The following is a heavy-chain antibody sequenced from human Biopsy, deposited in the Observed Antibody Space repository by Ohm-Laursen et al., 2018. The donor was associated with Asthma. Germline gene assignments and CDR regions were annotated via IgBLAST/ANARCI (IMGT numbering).Heavy chain of an antibody. D-gene: IGHD4-17*01. CDR3: TRTTTVTTTYAMDV. J-gene: IGHJ6*02. V-gene: IGHV3-53*01. CDR2: IYNDGRA. CDR1: EFSVSSSY. Sequence: SLRLSCAASEFSVSSSYMSWVRQAPGKGLEWVSVIYNDGRAYYADSVKGRFTVSRDNSKNTLFLQMNSPRAEDTAVYYCTRTTTVTTTYAMDVWSRGTTVTVSS.